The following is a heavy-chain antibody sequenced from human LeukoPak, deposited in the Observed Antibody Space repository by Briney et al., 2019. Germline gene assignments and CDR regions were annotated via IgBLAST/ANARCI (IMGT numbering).Heavy chain of an antibody. CDR1: GFTFSSYS. J-gene: IGHJ2*01. CDR2: ISSSSSYI. CDR3: ARLYYSYGYDRYFDL. Sequence: KPGGSLRLSCAASGFTFSSYSMNWVRQAPGKGLEWVSSISSSSSYIYYADSVKGRFTISRDNAKNSLYLQMNSLRAEDTAVYYCARLYYSYGYDRYFDLWAVAPWSLSPQ. V-gene: IGHV3-21*01. D-gene: IGHD5-18*01.